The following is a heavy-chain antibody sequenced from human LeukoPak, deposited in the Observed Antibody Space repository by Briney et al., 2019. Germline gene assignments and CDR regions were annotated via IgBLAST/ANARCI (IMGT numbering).Heavy chain of an antibody. D-gene: IGHD2-8*02. CDR2: ISSSNSYI. CDR1: GFIFSSYS. J-gene: IGHJ4*02. Sequence: GGSLRLSCAVSGFIFSSYSMNWVRQAPGKGLEWVSSISSSNSYIYYSNSVKGRFTISRDNARNSLYLQMNSLTAEDTAVYYCARLFGGVTTFDYWGQGALVTVSS. V-gene: IGHV3-21*01. CDR3: ARLFGGVTTFDY.